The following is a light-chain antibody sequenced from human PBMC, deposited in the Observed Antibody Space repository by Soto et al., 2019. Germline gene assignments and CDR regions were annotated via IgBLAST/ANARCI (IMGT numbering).Light chain of an antibody. CDR3: QSSDSRLSGSVV. CDR1: SSNIGAGYD. CDR2: GNN. V-gene: IGLV1-40*01. Sequence: QSVLTQPPSVSGALGQRVTISCTGSSSNIGAGYDVHWYQQLPGTAPKLLIYGNNNRPSGVSDRFSGSNSGTSASLAITGLQPDDEADYYCQSSDSRLSGSVVFGGGTKLTVL. J-gene: IGLJ2*01.